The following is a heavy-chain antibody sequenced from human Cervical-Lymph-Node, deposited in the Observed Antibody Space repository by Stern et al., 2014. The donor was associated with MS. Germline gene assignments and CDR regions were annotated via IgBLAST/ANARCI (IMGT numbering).Heavy chain of an antibody. CDR2: IGWDDDK. CDR1: GFSLSTRGMY. CDR3: ARLTWGYNWNWFDS. Sequence: QITLKESGPALVKPTQTLTLTCTFSGFSLSTRGMYVSWIRQPPGKALEXLALIGWDDDKYYSTSLKTRLSISKDTSKNQVVLRMTNMDPVDTATYFCARLTWGYNWNWFDSWGQGTLVTVSS. J-gene: IGHJ5*01. V-gene: IGHV2-70*01. D-gene: IGHD1-20*01.